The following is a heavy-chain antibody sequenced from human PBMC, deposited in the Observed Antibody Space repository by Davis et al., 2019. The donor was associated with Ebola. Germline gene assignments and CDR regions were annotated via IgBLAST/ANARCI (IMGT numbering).Heavy chain of an antibody. CDR1: LYTFIRYY. J-gene: IGHJ5*02. CDR2: INPSGGST. V-gene: IGHV1-46*01. D-gene: IGHD6-6*01. Sequence: SVPVPCMASLYTFIRYYIHCLRQPSGHGPEWMGIINPSGGSTSYAQKFQGRVTMTRDTSTSTVYMELSSLRSEDRAVYYCAGENLGEQLVGGSWFDPWGQGTLVTVSS. CDR3: AGENLGEQLVGGSWFDP.